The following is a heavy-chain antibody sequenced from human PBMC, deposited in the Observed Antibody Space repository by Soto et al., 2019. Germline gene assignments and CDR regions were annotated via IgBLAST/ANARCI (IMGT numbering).Heavy chain of an antibody. D-gene: IGHD3-16*01. Sequence: GRFLRLSCTASGFTFAANGMGWFRQSPGKALEWVLFIKTNPYGGTTESAPSTRGTSPITRDDSTSVAYMQTNSMKPEDTAVYYCARSIMITSAPIDYWGQGTLAPVPQ. J-gene: IGHJ4*02. CDR3: ARSIMITSAPIDY. CDR2: IKTNPYGGTT. CDR1: GFTFAANG. V-gene: IGHV3-49*03.